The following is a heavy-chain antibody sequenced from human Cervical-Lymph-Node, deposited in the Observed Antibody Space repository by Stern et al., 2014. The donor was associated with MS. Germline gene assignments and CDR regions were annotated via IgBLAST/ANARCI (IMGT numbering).Heavy chain of an antibody. D-gene: IGHD2-21*01. V-gene: IGHV3-30*18. CDR3: AKIRREGFINGGERGAFDI. CDR2: ISTDGSHT. CDR1: GFSFSSYG. Sequence: VQLVESGGGVVQPGRSLRLSCAASGFSFSSYGMHWVRQAPGKGLEWMTVISTDGSHTHYAYSVKGRFTIARDNSKKTLYLQMNSLSLEDTAVYYCAKIRREGFINGGERGAFDIWGQGTRVIVSS. J-gene: IGHJ3*02.